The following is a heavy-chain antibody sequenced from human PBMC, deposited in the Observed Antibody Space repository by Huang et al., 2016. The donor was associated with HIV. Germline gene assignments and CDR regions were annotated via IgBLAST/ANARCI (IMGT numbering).Heavy chain of an antibody. CDR1: GGSIRSSDYH. CDR3: ARHREGPVAYYSGWGSHLNYMDV. CDR2: IYYKGRP. D-gene: IGHD3-10*01. J-gene: IGHJ6*03. V-gene: IGHV4-39*01. Sequence: QLLLQESGPGLVKPSEALALTCAVSGGSIRSSDYHWGWIRQPPGKGLGGIGGIYYKGRPHYSPSRKSRVTVALDTSKNLFFLNLTSMAAADTAVYYCARHREGPVAYYSGWGSHLNYMDVWGRGRTVVVSS.